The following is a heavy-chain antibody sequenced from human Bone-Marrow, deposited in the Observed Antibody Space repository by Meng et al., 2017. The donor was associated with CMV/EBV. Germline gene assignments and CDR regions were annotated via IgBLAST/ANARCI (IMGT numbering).Heavy chain of an antibody. CDR1: GGSISSYY. CDR3: AREPFLGTSGPFDI. V-gene: IGHV4-59*12. D-gene: IGHD1-14*01. J-gene: IGHJ3*02. Sequence: GSLRLSCTVSGGSISSYYWSWIRQPPGKGLEWIGSIYYSGSTYYNPSLKSRVTISVDTSKIHFSLKLSSVTAADTAVYYCAREPFLGTSGPFDIWGQGTLVTVS. CDR2: IYYSGST.